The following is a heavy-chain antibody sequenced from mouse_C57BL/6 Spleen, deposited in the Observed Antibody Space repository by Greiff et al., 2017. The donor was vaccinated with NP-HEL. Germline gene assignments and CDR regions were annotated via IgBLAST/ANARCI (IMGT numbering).Heavy chain of an antibody. Sequence: QVQLQQSGAELVKPGASVKISCKASGYAFSSYWMNWVKQRPGKGLEWIGQIYPGDGDTNYNGKFKGKATLTADKSSSTAYMQLSSLTSEDSAVYFCARGTLYGNYPWWYFDVWGTGTTVTVSS. CDR2: IYPGDGDT. CDR1: GYAFSSYW. D-gene: IGHD2-1*01. V-gene: IGHV1-80*01. CDR3: ARGTLYGNYPWWYFDV. J-gene: IGHJ1*03.